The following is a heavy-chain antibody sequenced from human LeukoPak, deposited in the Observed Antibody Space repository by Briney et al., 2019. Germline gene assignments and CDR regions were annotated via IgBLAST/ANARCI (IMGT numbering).Heavy chain of an antibody. V-gene: IGHV3-20*04. CDR1: GFTFDDYG. CDR2: INWNGGST. CDR3: ARERYGGNSAYYFDY. J-gene: IGHJ4*02. Sequence: GGSLRLSCAASGFTFDDYGMSWVRHAPGKGLEWVSGINWNGGSTGYADSVKGRFTISRDNAKNSLYLQMNSLRAEDTALYYCARERYGGNSAYYFDYWGQGTLVTVSS. D-gene: IGHD4-23*01.